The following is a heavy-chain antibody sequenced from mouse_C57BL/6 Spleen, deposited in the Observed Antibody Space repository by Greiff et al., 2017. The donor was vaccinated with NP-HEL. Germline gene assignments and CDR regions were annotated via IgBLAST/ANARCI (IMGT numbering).Heavy chain of an antibody. J-gene: IGHJ4*01. CDR2: IHPNSGST. D-gene: IGHD2-4*01. V-gene: IGHV1-64*01. CDR1: GYTFTSYW. Sequence: QVQLQQPGAELVKPGASVKLSCKASGYTFTSYWMHWVKQRPGQGLEWIGMIHPNSGSTNYNEKFKSKATLIVDKSSSTAYMQLSSLTSEDSAVYYCARGGFYYDYPYGMDYWGQGTSVTVSS. CDR3: ARGGFYYDYPYGMDY.